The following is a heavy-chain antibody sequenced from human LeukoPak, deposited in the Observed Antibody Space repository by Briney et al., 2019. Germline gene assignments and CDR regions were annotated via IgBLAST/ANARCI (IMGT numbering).Heavy chain of an antibody. CDR1: GFTFDDYA. Sequence: GGSLRLSCAASGFTFDDYAMHWVRQAPGKGLEWVSGICWNSGSIGYADSVKGQFTISRDNAKNSLYLQMNSLRSGDTALYYCAKDIRLVGATSGHFDYWGQGTLVTVSS. V-gene: IGHV3-9*01. CDR2: ICWNSGSI. D-gene: IGHD1-26*01. CDR3: AKDIRLVGATSGHFDY. J-gene: IGHJ4*02.